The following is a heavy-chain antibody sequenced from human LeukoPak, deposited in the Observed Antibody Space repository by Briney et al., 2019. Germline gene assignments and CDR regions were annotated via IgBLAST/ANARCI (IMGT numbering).Heavy chain of an antibody. D-gene: IGHD3-3*01. V-gene: IGHV3-21*01. Sequence: PGGSLRLSCAASGFTFSSYSMNWVRQAPGKGLEWVSSISSSSSYIYYADSVKGRFTISRDNAKNSLYLQMNSLRAEDTAVYYCARAYDFWSGYRYYYYYMDVWGKGTTVTVSS. CDR1: GFTFSSYS. CDR2: ISSSSSYI. CDR3: ARAYDFWSGYRYYYYYMDV. J-gene: IGHJ6*03.